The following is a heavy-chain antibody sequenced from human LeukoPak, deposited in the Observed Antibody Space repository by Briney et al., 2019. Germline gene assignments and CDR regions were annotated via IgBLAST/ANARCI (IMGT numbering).Heavy chain of an antibody. J-gene: IGHJ6*03. V-gene: IGHV4-39*01. CDR3: ARALFAYYYYSMDV. CDR1: GGSISSSSYC. CDR2: INYSGST. Sequence: SETLSLTCTVSGGSISSSSYCWGWIRQPPGQGLDWVGSINYSGSTYYNPSLKSRVTISVDTSKNQFSLKLSSVTAADTAVYYCARALFAYYYYSMDVWGKGTTVTVSS. D-gene: IGHD3-3*01.